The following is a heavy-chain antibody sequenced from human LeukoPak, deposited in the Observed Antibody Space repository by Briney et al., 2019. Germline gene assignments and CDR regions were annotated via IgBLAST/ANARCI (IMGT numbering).Heavy chain of an antibody. CDR3: ARGVNNWNVDVFDI. J-gene: IGHJ3*02. V-gene: IGHV4-34*01. D-gene: IGHD1-20*01. CDR1: GESFSGYY. Sequence: SETLSLTCAVYGESFSGYYWSWIRQPPGKGLEWIGEINHSGSTNYNPSLKSRVTISVDTAKNQFSLKLSSVTAADTAVYYCARGVNNWNVDVFDIWGQGTMVTVSS. CDR2: INHSGST.